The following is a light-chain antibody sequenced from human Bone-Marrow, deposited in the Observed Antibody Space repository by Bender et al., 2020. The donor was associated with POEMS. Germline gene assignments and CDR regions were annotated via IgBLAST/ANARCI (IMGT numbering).Light chain of an antibody. CDR2: QDK. CDR1: NLGNKY. J-gene: IGLJ2*01. CDR3: SSYADSNNLI. V-gene: IGLV3-1*01. Sequence: SHELTQPPSVSVSPGQTASITCSGDNLGNKYVCWYQQKPGQSPVLVIYQDKKRPSGIPERFSGSKFGNTASLTVSGLQGEDEADYYCSSYADSNNLIFGGGTKLTVL.